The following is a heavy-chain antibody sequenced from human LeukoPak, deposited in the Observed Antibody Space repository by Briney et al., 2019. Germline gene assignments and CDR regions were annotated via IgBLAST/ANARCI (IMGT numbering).Heavy chain of an antibody. D-gene: IGHD5-24*01. J-gene: IGHJ4*02. CDR3: ARIRRDGNNHFDY. CDR1: GGSISSFY. Sequence: SETLSLTCTVSGGSISSFYWSWIRQPPGKGLEYIGYIYYSGSTNYNPSLKSRVSISVDTSKNQFSLNLRSVTAADTAVYYCARIRRDGNNHFDYWGQGTLVTVSS. V-gene: IGHV4-59*01. CDR2: IYYSGST.